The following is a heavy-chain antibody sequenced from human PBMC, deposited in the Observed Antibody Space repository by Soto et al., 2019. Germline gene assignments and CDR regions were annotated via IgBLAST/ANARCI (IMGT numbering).Heavy chain of an antibody. CDR1: GFSVTNNY. V-gene: IGHV3-66*01. CDR3: ARGRGSTGYLGREHYFDY. D-gene: IGHD2-2*01. J-gene: IGHJ4*02. CDR2: IDIGGNT. Sequence: EVQVVESGGGLVQPGGSLRLSCAASGFSVTNNYMNWDRQAPGKGLEWVSIIDIGGNTYYADSVKDRFTISRDNSRNTLYLYMDSLRAEDTAVYYCARGRGSTGYLGREHYFDYWGQGTLVTVS.